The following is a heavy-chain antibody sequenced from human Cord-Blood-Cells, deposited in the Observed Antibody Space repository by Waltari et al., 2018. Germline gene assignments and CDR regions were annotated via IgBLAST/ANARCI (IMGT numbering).Heavy chain of an antibody. D-gene: IGHD6-13*01. CDR2: INPNSGGK. J-gene: IGHJ4*02. Sequence: QVQLVQSGAEVKKPGASVTVSCKASGYTFTGYYMHWVRQAPGQGREWMGWINPNSGGKNDEQKFKGRGPSTRDTSSSTAYMELSRLRSDDTAVYYCARVPVLYSSSWSFDYWGQGTLVTVSS. CDR3: ARVPVLYSSSWSFDY. V-gene: IGHV1-2*02. CDR1: GYTFTGYY.